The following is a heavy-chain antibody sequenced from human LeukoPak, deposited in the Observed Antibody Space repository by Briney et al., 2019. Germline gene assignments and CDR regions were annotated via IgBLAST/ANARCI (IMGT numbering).Heavy chain of an antibody. CDR2: ISSSSSYI. D-gene: IGHD6-19*01. CDR3: ARGQEQWLGGYFDY. V-gene: IGHV3-21*01. Sequence: GGSLRLSCAASGFTFSSYSMNWVRQAPGKGLEWVSSISSSSSYIYYADSVKGRFTISRDNAKNSLYLQMNSLRAEDTAVYYCARGQEQWLGGYFDYWGQGTLVTVSS. J-gene: IGHJ4*02. CDR1: GFTFSSYS.